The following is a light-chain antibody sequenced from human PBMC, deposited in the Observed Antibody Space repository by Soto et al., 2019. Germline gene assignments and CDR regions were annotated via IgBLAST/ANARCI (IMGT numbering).Light chain of an antibody. CDR3: QQRSNWPLIT. V-gene: IGKV3-11*01. CDR2: DAS. J-gene: IGKJ1*01. CDR1: QSVSSN. Sequence: EIVLTQSPDTLSLSPGERATLSCRASQSVSSNLAWYQQKPGQAPRLLIYDASNRATGIPARFSGSGSGTDFTLTISSLEPEDFAVYYCQQRSNWPLITFGQGTKVDIK.